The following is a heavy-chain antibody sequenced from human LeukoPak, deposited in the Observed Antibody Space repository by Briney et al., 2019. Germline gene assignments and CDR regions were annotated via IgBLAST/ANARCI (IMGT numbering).Heavy chain of an antibody. CDR2: ISAYNGNT. CDR3: ARDGWLRRYYFDY. Sequence: ASVKVSCKASGYTFTSYGISWVRQAPGQGLEWMGWISAYNGNTNYAQKFQGRVTITRDTSASTAYMELSSLRSEDTAVYYCARDGWLRRYYFDYWGQGTLVTVSS. CDR1: GYTFTSYG. D-gene: IGHD5-12*01. V-gene: IGHV1-18*01. J-gene: IGHJ4*02.